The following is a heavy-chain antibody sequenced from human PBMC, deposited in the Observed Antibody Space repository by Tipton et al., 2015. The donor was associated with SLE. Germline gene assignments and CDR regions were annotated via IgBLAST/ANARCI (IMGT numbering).Heavy chain of an antibody. Sequence: SLRLSCAASGFTFDDHDMTWVRQTPGKGLEWVAGINWNGGSIGYADSGKGRFSISRDNAKNSLYLQMNSLRAEDTAVYYCARSGRRESPPDYWGQGTLVTVSS. CDR2: INWNGGSI. CDR1: GFTFDDHD. CDR3: ARSGRRESPPDY. V-gene: IGHV3-20*04. J-gene: IGHJ4*02. D-gene: IGHD3-10*01.